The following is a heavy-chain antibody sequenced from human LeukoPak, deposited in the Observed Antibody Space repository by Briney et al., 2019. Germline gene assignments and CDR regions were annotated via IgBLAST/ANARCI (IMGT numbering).Heavy chain of an antibody. CDR2: ISYDGSNK. D-gene: IGHD3-9*01. CDR1: GFTFSSYG. J-gene: IGHJ4*02. Sequence: PGGSLRLSCAASGFTFSSYGMHWVRQAAGKGLEWVAVISYDGSNKYYADSVKGRFTISRDNSKNTLYLQMNSLRAEDTAVYYCAKDLVHYDIWSGPPDSWGQGTLFTASS. CDR3: AKDLVHYDIWSGPPDS. V-gene: IGHV3-30*18.